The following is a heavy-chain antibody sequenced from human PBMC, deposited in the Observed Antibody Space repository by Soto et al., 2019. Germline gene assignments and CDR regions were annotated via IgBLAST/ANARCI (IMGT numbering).Heavy chain of an antibody. Sequence: EVQLVESGGGLVKPGGSLRLSCAASGFTFTTTRMNWVRQAPGKGLEWISSISSRNTYIYYADSVKGRFTISRDNAKNSLYLQMNSLRAEDTAVYYCARGESSFDYWGQGTLVTVSS. CDR1: GFTFTTTR. CDR3: ARGESSFDY. V-gene: IGHV3-21*01. CDR2: ISSRNTYI. J-gene: IGHJ4*02.